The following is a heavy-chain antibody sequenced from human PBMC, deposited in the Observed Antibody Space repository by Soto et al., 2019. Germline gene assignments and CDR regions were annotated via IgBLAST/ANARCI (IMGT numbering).Heavy chain of an antibody. J-gene: IGHJ6*03. Sequence: ASLKVACKASGYTFTSYAMHWVLQAPGQRLEWMGWINAGNGNTKYSQKFQGRVTITRDTSASTAYMELSSLRSEDTAVYYCARDPYDCSGGSCYYYYYYMDVWGQGTTVTVSS. CDR2: INAGNGNT. CDR3: ARDPYDCSGGSCYYYYYYMDV. D-gene: IGHD2-15*01. CDR1: GYTFTSYA. V-gene: IGHV1-3*01.